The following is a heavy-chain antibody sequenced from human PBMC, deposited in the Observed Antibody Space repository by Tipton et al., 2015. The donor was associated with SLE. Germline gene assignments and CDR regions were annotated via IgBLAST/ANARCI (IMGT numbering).Heavy chain of an antibody. CDR1: GFTFSSYS. D-gene: IGHD3-22*01. V-gene: IGHV3-48*01. CDR3: ARQPRDSSGYYSDAFDI. J-gene: IGHJ3*02. CDR2: ISSSSSTI. Sequence: SLRLSCAASGFTFSSYSMNWVRQAPGKGLEWVSYISSSSSTIYYADSVKGRFTISRDNANNSLYLQMNSLRAEDTAVYYCARQPRDSSGYYSDAFDIWGQGTMVTVSS.